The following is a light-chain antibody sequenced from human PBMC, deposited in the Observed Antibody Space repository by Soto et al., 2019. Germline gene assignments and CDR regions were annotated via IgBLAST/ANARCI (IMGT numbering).Light chain of an antibody. CDR3: AVWDDSLNGHV. CDR1: SSNMGSNT. CDR2: TND. V-gene: IGLV1-44*01. J-gene: IGLJ1*01. Sequence: QSVLTQQPSASGTPGQTVTISCYGSSSNMGSNTVHWFQQFPGTAPKLLIYTNDHRPSGVPDRFSGSKSGTSASLAISALQYEDEADYYCAVWDDSLNGHVFGAGTKVTVL.